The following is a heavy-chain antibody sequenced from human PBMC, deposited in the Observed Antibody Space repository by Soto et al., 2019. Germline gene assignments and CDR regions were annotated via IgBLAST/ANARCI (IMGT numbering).Heavy chain of an antibody. J-gene: IGHJ3*02. Sequence: GGSLRLSCAASGFTFSSYSMNWVRQAPGKGLEWVSYISSSSSTIYYADSVKGRFTISRDNAKNSLYLQMNSLRAEDTAVYYCAREAINDYLYDAFDIWGQGTMVTVSS. V-gene: IGHV3-48*01. CDR1: GFTFSSYS. CDR3: AREAINDYLYDAFDI. CDR2: ISSSSSTI. D-gene: IGHD4-17*01.